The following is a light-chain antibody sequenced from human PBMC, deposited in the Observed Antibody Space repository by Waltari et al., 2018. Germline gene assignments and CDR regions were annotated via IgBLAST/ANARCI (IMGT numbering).Light chain of an antibody. CDR2: DVS. J-gene: IGLJ3*02. V-gene: IGLV2-14*03. Sequence: QSALTQPASVSGSPGQSITISCTGTSSDIGYYNYVSWYQHHPGTAPTLMIYDVSNRPDGVSNRFSGSKSGDTASLTISGLQAEDEAEYYCSSFTTRNTWVFGGGTKLTVL. CDR1: SSDIGYYNY. CDR3: SSFTTRNTWV.